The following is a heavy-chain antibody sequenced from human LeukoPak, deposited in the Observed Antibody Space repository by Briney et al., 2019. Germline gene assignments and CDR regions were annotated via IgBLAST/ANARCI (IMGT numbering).Heavy chain of an antibody. CDR3: VSEPPHFRGFDY. V-gene: IGHV3-74*01. D-gene: IGHD3-3*02. Sequence: PGGSLRLSCAASGFTFNTYWMHWVRQAPGKGLVWVARINVDGSRVVYADSVKSRFMISRDNAKRTLHLQFNSLRGDDTAVSFCVSEPPHFRGFDYWGQGTLVTVSS. CDR2: INVDGSRV. CDR1: GFTFNTYW. J-gene: IGHJ4*02.